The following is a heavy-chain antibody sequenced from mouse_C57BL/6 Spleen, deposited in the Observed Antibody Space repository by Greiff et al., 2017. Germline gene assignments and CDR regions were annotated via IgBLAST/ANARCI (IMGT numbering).Heavy chain of an antibody. CDR2: IYPRSGNT. CDR1: GYTFTSYG. J-gene: IGHJ2*01. V-gene: IGHV1-81*01. CDR3: ARPYGSSYNY. D-gene: IGHD1-1*01. Sequence: QVQLKESGAELARPGASVKLSCKASGYTFTSYGISWVKQRTGQGLEWIGEIYPRSGNTYYNEKFKGKATLTADKSSSTAYMELRSLTSEDSAVYFCARPYGSSYNYWGQGTTLTVSS.